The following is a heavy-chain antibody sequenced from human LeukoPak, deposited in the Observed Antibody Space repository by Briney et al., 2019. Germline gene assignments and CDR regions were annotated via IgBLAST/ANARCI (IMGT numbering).Heavy chain of an antibody. CDR1: GFTFSDYY. CDR3: ARGGYYYDSSPSDFDY. D-gene: IGHD3-22*01. J-gene: IGHJ4*02. V-gene: IGHV3-11*01. Sequence: GGSLRLSCAASGFTFSDYYMSWIRQAPGKGLEWVSYISSSGSTIYYADSVKGRSTISRDNAKNSLYLQMNSLRAEDTAVYYCARGGYYYDSSPSDFDYWGQGTLVTVSS. CDR2: ISSSGSTI.